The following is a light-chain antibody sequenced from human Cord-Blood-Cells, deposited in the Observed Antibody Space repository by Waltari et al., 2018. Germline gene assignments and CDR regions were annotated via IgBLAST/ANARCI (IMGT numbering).Light chain of an antibody. Sequence: QSALTQPASVSGSPGQSITISCTGTSSDVGGYNYVSWYQQHPGKAPKLMIYEVRNRPSGGSNRFSGSKSGNTASLTISGLQAEDEADYYCSSYTSSSTWVFGGGTKLTVL. CDR3: SSYTSSSTWV. CDR1: SSDVGGYNY. V-gene: IGLV2-14*01. CDR2: EVR. J-gene: IGLJ3*02.